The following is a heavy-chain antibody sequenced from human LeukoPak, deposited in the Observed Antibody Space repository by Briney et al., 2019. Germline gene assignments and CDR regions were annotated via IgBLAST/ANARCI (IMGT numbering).Heavy chain of an antibody. J-gene: IGHJ4*02. CDR3: AKATKLRFLEWLSDPFDY. D-gene: IGHD3-3*01. CDR1: GFTFSSYG. V-gene: IGHV3-30*02. Sequence: GGSLRLSCAASGFTFSSYGMHWVRQAPGKGLEWVTFIWYDGSNKYYADSVKGRFTISRDNSKNTLYLQMNSLRAEDTAVYYCAKATKLRFLEWLSDPFDYWGQGTLVTVSS. CDR2: IWYDGSNK.